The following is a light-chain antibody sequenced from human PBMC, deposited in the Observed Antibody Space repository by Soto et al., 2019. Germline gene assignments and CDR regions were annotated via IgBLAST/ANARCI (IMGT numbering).Light chain of an antibody. Sequence: EIVLTQSPATLSVSQGERATLSCRASESVSNNLAWYQQKPGQAPRLLIFGASARATGIPARFSGSGSGTEFTLTISSLQSEDFAVYYCQQYNKWHLTFGGGTKVEIK. J-gene: IGKJ4*01. CDR1: ESVSNN. CDR2: GAS. CDR3: QQYNKWHLT. V-gene: IGKV3-15*01.